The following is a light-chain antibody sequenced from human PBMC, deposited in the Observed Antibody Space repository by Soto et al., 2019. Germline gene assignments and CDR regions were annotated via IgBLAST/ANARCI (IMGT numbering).Light chain of an antibody. CDR2: GAS. Sequence: EIVMTQSPASLSVSPGERATLSCRASQSVSINLAWYQHKPGQAPRLLIYGASTRATGIPARFSGSGSGTEFALTISSLQSEDFAVYYGQQYNNWPPGTFGQGTKVEIK. CDR1: QSVSIN. CDR3: QQYNNWPPGT. J-gene: IGKJ1*01. V-gene: IGKV3-15*01.